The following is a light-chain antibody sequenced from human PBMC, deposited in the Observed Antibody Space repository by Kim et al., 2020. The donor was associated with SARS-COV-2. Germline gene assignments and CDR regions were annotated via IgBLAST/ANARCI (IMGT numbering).Light chain of an antibody. CDR1: QGIRGA. J-gene: IGKJ5*01. CDR3: QQSHDYPIT. V-gene: IGKV1D-13*01. CDR2: AAS. Sequence: ASVGDRVTINCRASQGIRGALAWYQQKPGKPPKVLIYAASTLVSGVPPTFSGGGSGTDFTLTISSLQPEDFAIYYCQQSHDYPITFGQGTRLEIK.